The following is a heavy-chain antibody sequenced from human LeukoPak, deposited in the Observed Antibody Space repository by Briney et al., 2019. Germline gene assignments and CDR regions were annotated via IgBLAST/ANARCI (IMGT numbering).Heavy chain of an antibody. V-gene: IGHV4-61*05. J-gene: IGHJ4*02. CDR1: GGSISTSTYY. Sequence: PSETLSLICTVSGGSISTSTYYWGWIRQPPGKGLEWIGYIYYSGSTNYNPSLKSRVTISVDTSKNQFSLKLSSVTAADTAVYYCASSYYYDSSGYPSYWGQGTLVTVSS. CDR3: ASSYYYDSSGYPSY. D-gene: IGHD3-22*01. CDR2: IYYSGST.